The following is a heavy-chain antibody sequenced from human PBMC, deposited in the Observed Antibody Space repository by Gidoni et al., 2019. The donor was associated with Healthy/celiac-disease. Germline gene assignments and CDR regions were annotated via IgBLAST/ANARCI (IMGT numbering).Heavy chain of an antibody. Sequence: QVQLQQWGAGLLKPSETLSLTCAVYGGSFSGYYWSWIRQPPGKGLEWSGEINHSGSTNYNPSLKSRVTISVDTSKNQFSLKLSSVTAADTAVYYCATSIIVVVVAATRNDAFDIWGQGTMVTVSS. CDR2: INHSGST. J-gene: IGHJ3*02. D-gene: IGHD2-15*01. V-gene: IGHV4-34*01. CDR3: ATSIIVVVVAATRNDAFDI. CDR1: GGSFSGYY.